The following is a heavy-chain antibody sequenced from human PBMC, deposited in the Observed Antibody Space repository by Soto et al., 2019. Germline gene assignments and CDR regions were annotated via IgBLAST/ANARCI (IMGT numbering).Heavy chain of an antibody. J-gene: IGHJ4*02. CDR3: ARDGGFGELKY. CDR1: GDTFSGYP. CDR2: IIPVFGTT. V-gene: IGHV1-69*18. D-gene: IGHD3-10*01. Sequence: QVQLVQSGAELKKPGSSVKVSCKASGDTFSGYPINWGRQAPGEGLAWMGRIIPVFGTTNDAQRFEGRVTFTADESTNTAYMELRVLLSEDTAVYYCARDGGFGELKYWGPGTLVTVSS.